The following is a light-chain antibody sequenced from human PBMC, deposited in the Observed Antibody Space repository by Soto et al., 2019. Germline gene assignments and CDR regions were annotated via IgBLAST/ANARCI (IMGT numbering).Light chain of an antibody. CDR1: QSISDY. J-gene: IGKJ3*01. V-gene: IGKV1-39*01. CDR3: QQSYSLPLT. Sequence: DIQMTQSPSSLSASVGDRVVITCRASQSISDYLNWYQQKPGEALKLLNYGASNLQSGVPSRFSGSGSGSDFTLTISGLQPEDFGVYFCQQSYSLPLTFGPGTKVDV. CDR2: GAS.